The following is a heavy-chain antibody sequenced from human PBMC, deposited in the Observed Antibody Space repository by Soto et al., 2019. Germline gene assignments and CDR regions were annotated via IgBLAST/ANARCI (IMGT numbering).Heavy chain of an antibody. V-gene: IGHV1-18*01. CDR3: VRVLGYCSGGSCYPYGMDV. CDR2: ISAYNGNT. D-gene: IGHD2-15*01. CDR1: GYTFTSYG. J-gene: IGHJ6*02. Sequence: ASVKVSWEASGYTFTSYGISWVRQARGQGLEWMGWISAYNGNTNYAQKLQGRVTMTTDTSTSTAFMELRSLRSDDTAVYYCVRVLGYCSGGSCYPYGMDVWGQGTTVTVSS.